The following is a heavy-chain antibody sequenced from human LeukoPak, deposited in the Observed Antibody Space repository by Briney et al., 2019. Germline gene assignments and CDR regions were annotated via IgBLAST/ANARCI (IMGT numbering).Heavy chain of an antibody. CDR3: AKAPPEVVITHFDY. D-gene: IGHD3-22*01. V-gene: IGHV3-23*01. CDR2: ISESGGGT. Sequence: GGSLRLSCVVSGIRLSNYGMSWVRQAPGEGLEWVSGISESGGGTNYADSVKGRFTIPRDNSKNTLYLQMNSLRAEDTSVYYCAKAPPEVVITHFDYWGQGTLVTVSS. J-gene: IGHJ4*02. CDR1: GIRLSNYG.